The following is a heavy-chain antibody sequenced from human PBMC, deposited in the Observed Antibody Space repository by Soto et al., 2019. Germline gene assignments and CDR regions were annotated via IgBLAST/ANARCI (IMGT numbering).Heavy chain of an antibody. CDR2: IDPSDSYT. Sequence: GESLKISCKGSGYSFTSYWISWVRQMPGKGLEWMGRIDPSDSYTNYSPSFQGHVTISADKSISTAYLQWSSLKASDTAMYYWARRNPGSGSYYTYNWFDPWGQGTLVTVSS. CDR3: ARRNPGSGSYYTYNWFDP. CDR1: GYSFTSYW. V-gene: IGHV5-10-1*01. J-gene: IGHJ5*02. D-gene: IGHD3-10*01.